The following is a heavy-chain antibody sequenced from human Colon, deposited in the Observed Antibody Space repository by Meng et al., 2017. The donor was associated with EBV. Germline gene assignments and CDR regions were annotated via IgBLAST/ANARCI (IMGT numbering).Heavy chain of an antibody. Sequence: VPLKEWGPGLVKPSQTLSLTCTVSGGSVSSGGYYWTWTRQHPGKGLEWFGHIYYSGSTFYNPSLKRRVIISIDTSKNQFSLNLRSVTAADTAVYYCARVSSGWDYFDYWGQGTLVTVSS. D-gene: IGHD6-19*01. CDR1: GGSVSSGGYY. V-gene: IGHV4-31*03. J-gene: IGHJ4*02. CDR3: ARVSSGWDYFDY. CDR2: IYYSGST.